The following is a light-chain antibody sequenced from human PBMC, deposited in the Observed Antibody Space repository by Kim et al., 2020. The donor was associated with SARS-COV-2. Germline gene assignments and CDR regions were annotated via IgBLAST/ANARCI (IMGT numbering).Light chain of an antibody. CDR1: QSVGTN. Sequence: ETVMTQSPATLSVSPGETATLSCRASQSVGTNLAWYQQMPAQTPRLLIYDTSTRATGIPARFSGSGSGTEFSLTISSLQSEDFALYYCQQYDSWPLTFGQGTKVDIK. V-gene: IGKV3-15*01. J-gene: IGKJ1*01. CDR3: QQYDSWPLT. CDR2: DTS.